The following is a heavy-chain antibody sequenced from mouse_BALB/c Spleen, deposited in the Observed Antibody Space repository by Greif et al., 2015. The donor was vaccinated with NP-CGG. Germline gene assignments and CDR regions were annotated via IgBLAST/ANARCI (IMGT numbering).Heavy chain of an antibody. D-gene: IGHD1-1*02. CDR2: IYPYNGGT. CDR3: ARWYHDCYAMDY. Sequence: EVKLMESGPELVKPGASVKISCKASGYTFTDYNMHWVKQSHGKSLEWIGYIYPYNGGTGYNQKFKSKATLTVDNSSSTAYMELRSLSSEDSAVYYCARWYHDCYAMDYWGQGTSVTVSS. J-gene: IGHJ4*01. CDR1: GYTFTDYN. V-gene: IGHV1S29*02.